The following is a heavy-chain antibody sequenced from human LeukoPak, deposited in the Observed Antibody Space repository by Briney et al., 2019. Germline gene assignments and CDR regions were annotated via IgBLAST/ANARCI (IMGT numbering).Heavy chain of an antibody. V-gene: IGHV1-69*13. CDR1: GGTFSSYA. D-gene: IGHD3-10*01. CDR2: IIPIFGTA. J-gene: IGHJ5*02. CDR3: ARDVRFGANWFDP. Sequence: ASVKVSCKASGGTFSSYAISWVRQAPGQGLEWMGGIIPIFGTANYAQKFQGRVTITADVSTSTAYMELSSLRSEDTAVYYCARDVRFGANWFDPWGQGTLVTVSS.